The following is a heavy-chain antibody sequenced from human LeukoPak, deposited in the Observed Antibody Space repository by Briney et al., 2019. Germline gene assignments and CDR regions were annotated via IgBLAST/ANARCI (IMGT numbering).Heavy chain of an antibody. V-gene: IGHV3-64*01. Sequence: GGSLRLSCVASGFTFSSYAMHWVRQTPGKGLEYVSAINGGNGGSTYYANSVKGRFTISRDNSKNTLYLQMGSLRGEDMAVYYCARASTTVITRGHFDYWGQGTLVTVSS. D-gene: IGHD4-23*01. J-gene: IGHJ4*02. CDR3: ARASTTVITRGHFDY. CDR1: GFTFSSYA. CDR2: INGGNGGST.